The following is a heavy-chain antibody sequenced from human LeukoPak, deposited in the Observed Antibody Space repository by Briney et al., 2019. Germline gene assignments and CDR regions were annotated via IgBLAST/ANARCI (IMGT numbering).Heavy chain of an antibody. J-gene: IGHJ4*02. CDR3: AGAYYYGSGSYYTLGGFDY. D-gene: IGHD3-10*01. Sequence: GSSVKVSCKASGGTFSSYAISWVRQAPGQGLEWMGGIIPIFGTANYAQKFQGRVTITADKSTSTAYMELSSLRSEDTAVYCCAGAYYYGSGSYYTLGGFDYWGQGTLVTVSS. CDR2: IIPIFGTA. V-gene: IGHV1-69*06. CDR1: GGTFSSYA.